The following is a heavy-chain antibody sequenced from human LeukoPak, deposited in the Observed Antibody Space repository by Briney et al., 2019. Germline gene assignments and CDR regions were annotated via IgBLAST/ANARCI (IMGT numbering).Heavy chain of an antibody. Sequence: SETLSPTCTVSGGSVSSRSSYWVWVRQPPGKGLEWIGSIYYGGTTYYNPSLKSRVTISVDTSKNQFSLELTSVTAADTAVYYCARRGLVVIPLWGQGTLVTVSS. J-gene: IGHJ4*02. V-gene: IGHV4-39*01. D-gene: IGHD2-21*01. CDR2: IYYGGTT. CDR3: ARRGLVVIPL. CDR1: GGSVSSRSSY.